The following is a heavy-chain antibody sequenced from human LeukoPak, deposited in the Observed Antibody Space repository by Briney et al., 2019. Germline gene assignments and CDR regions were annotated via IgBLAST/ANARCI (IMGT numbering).Heavy chain of an antibody. J-gene: IGHJ3*02. CDR3: ARDSAFDI. CDR2: INPSGDGT. V-gene: IGHV1-46*01. Sequence: GASVKVSCKASGHTFTTYYVHLVRQAPGQGLEWMGVINPSGDGTNYPQRFQGRVTMTRDTSTSTVYMELSSLRSEDTAVYYCARDSAFDIWGQGTMVTVSS. CDR1: GHTFTTYY.